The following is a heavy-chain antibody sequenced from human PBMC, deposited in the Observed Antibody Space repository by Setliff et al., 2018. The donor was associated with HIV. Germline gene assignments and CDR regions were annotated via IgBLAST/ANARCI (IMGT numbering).Heavy chain of an antibody. J-gene: IGHJ4*02. CDR3: ARDNYDSRGYFFGY. V-gene: IGHV4-39*07. Sequence: SETLSLTCTVSGGSISSSSYYWGWIRQPPGKGLEWIGNIYYSGRTYYNPSLKSRLTISKDTSKNQFSLQLSSVTAADTAVYHCARDNYDSRGYFFGYWGQGTLVTVSS. D-gene: IGHD3-22*01. CDR2: IYYSGRT. CDR1: GGSISSSSYY.